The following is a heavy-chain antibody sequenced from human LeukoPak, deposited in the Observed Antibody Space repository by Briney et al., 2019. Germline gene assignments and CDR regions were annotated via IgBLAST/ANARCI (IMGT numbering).Heavy chain of an antibody. J-gene: IGHJ3*02. Sequence: APVKVSCKASGYTFSVYYLHWVRQAPGQGLEWMGWISPNGGGTNYAEKFQGRVTLTSDTSISTAYMELSRLRYEDTAVYYCAKVRIQLWSNDGFDIWGEGTMVTVSS. V-gene: IGHV1-2*02. CDR2: ISPNGGGT. CDR1: GYTFSVYY. D-gene: IGHD5-18*01. CDR3: AKVRIQLWSNDGFDI.